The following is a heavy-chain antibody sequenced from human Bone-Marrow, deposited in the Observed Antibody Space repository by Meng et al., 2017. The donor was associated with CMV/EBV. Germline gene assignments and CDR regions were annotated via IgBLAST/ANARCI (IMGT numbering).Heavy chain of an antibody. D-gene: IGHD3-16*01. V-gene: IGHV1-2*02. CDR3: ATVASEEGAHERLDY. CDR1: GYTFTGFS. Sequence: ASVKVSCKASGYTFTGFSMHWVRQAPGKGLEWMGWINPNSGETNYAQKFQGRVTMTKDTSTGTAYMELSSLRSEDTAVYYCATVASEEGAHERLDYWGQGTPVTVSS. J-gene: IGHJ4*03. CDR2: INPNSGET.